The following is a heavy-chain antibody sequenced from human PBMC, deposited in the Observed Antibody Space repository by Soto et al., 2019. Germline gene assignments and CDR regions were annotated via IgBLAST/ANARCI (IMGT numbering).Heavy chain of an antibody. V-gene: IGHV4-4*07. CDR3: ATEGTGEVLKSFDP. J-gene: IGHJ5*02. Sequence: PETLSLTCSVSGASISISYWRWIRQPAGKGLEWIRHIYASGSTLSHPSLKTPVPMSVDTSKNQFSLKLSSVTAADTAVHYWATEGTGEVLKSFDPWGQGTLVTVSS. D-gene: IGHD3-10*01. CDR2: IYASGST. CDR1: GASISISY.